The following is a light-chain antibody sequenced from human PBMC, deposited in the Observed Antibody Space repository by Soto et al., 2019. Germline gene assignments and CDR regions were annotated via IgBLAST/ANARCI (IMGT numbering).Light chain of an antibody. CDR3: QQRSNWQGAT. CDR1: QSISSY. CDR2: DAS. J-gene: IGKJ4*01. V-gene: IGKV3-11*01. Sequence: EIVVTQSPATLSLSPLERVNLXCRTSQSISSYLAWYQQKPGQAPRLLIYDASNRATGIPARFSGSGSGTDFTLTISSLEPEDFAVYYCQQRSNWQGATFGGGTKVDNK.